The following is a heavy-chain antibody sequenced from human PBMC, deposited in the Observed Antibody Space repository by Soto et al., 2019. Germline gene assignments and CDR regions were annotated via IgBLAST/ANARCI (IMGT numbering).Heavy chain of an antibody. CDR1: GFTLRSYW. J-gene: IGHJ6*03. D-gene: IGHD3-10*01. CDR2: INSDGSST. Sequence: GALGLSCAASGFTLRSYWMHWVRQAPGKGPVWVSRINSDGSSTSYADSVKGRFTISRDNAKNTLYLQMNSLRAEDTAVYYCARVMMVRGVITPGRYYYYMDVWGKGTTVTVSS. CDR3: ARVMMVRGVITPGRYYYYMDV. V-gene: IGHV3-74*01.